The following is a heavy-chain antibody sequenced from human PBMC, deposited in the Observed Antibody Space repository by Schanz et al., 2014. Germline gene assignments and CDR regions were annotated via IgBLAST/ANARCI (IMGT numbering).Heavy chain of an antibody. CDR2: ISPYNGNT. J-gene: IGHJ4*02. D-gene: IGHD6-19*01. V-gene: IGHV1-18*01. CDR1: GYTLSAYS. CDR3: ARGGYSSGWYDRDIAHFDY. Sequence: QVQLVQSGTQVKKPGASVKVSCKASGYTLSAYSLHWVRQAPGQGLEWMGWISPYNGNTNYAQKLQGRVTMTTDTSTSTAYMELRSLRSDDTAVYYCARGGYSSGWYDRDIAHFDYWGQGTLVTVSS.